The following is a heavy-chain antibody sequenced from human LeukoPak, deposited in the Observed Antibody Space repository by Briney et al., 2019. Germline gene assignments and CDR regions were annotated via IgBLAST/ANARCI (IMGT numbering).Heavy chain of an antibody. CDR3: AKDLREDYVLLWFGELDY. D-gene: IGHD3-10*01. CDR2: IRYDGSNK. CDR1: GFTFSSYG. Sequence: PGGSLRLSCAASGFTFSSYGMHWVRQAPGKGLEWVAFIRYDGSNKYYADSVKGRFTISRDNSKNTLYLQMNSLRAEDTAVYYCAKDLREDYVLLWFGELDYWGQGTLVTVSS. J-gene: IGHJ4*02. V-gene: IGHV3-30*02.